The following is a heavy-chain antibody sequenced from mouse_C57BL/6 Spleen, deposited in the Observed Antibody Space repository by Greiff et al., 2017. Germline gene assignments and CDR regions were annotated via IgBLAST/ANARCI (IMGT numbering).Heavy chain of an antibody. CDR2: IYIGNGYT. V-gene: IGHV1-58*01. J-gene: IGHJ2*01. CDR3: ARGRDYDGAYFDY. D-gene: IGHD2-4*01. CDR1: GYTFTSYG. Sequence: VHVKQSGAELVRPGSSVKMSCKTSGYTFTSYGINWVKQRPGQGLEWIGNIYIGNGYTEYNEKFKGKATLTSDTSSSTAYMQLSSLTSEDSAIYFCARGRDYDGAYFDYWGQGTTLTVSS.